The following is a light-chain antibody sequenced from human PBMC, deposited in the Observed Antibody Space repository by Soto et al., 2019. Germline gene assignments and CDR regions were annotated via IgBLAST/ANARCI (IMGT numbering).Light chain of an antibody. CDR3: SSYTSSSTPG. J-gene: IGLJ2*01. CDR2: DVS. CDR1: SSDLGGYNY. Sequence: QSALTQPASVSGSPGQSITISCTGTSSDLGGYNYVSWYQQHPGKAPKLMIYDVSNRPSGVSNRFSGSKSGNTASLTISGLQAEDEADYYCSSYTSSSTPGFGGGTKLTVL. V-gene: IGLV2-14*01.